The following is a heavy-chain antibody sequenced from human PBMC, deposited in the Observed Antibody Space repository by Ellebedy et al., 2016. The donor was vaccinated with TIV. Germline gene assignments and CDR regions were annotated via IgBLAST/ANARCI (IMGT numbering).Heavy chain of an antibody. D-gene: IGHD4-23*01. CDR2: IATDGSST. V-gene: IGHV3-74*01. CDR1: GFTFSGYW. Sequence: GESLKISCAASGFTFSGYWMHWVRQPPGKGLVWVSRIATDGSSTTYADSVKGRFSISRDNAKNTLYLHMSSLRAGDTAVYYCVRDKQDYGGGYYFDGMDVWGQGTMVTISS. CDR3: VRDKQDYGGGYYFDGMDV. J-gene: IGHJ6*02.